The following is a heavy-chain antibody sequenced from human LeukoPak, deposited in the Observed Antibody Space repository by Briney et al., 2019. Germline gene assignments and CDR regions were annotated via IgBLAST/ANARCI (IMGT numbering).Heavy chain of an antibody. J-gene: IGHJ4*02. Sequence: SETLSLTCTVSGGSISSYYWSWIRQPPGQGLEWIGYVYYSGNTEYNPSLKSRVTISVDTSKNQFSLKLSSVTAADTAVYYCARHSRQLADQAFDYWGQGTLVTVSS. CDR1: GGSISSYY. D-gene: IGHD6-6*01. CDR2: VYYSGNT. CDR3: ARHSRQLADQAFDY. V-gene: IGHV4-59*08.